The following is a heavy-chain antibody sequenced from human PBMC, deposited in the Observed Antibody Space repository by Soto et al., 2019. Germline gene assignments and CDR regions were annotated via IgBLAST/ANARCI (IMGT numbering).Heavy chain of an antibody. V-gene: IGHV4-31*03. CDR3: ARALTTVTLFDP. CDR1: GGSISSGGYY. Sequence: QVQLQESGPGLVKPSQTLSLTCTVSGGSISSGGYYCSWIRQHPGQGLAWIGYIYYSGSTHYNPSLKNRVTLSVDPSKNQFPRKLSSVTAAETAVYYCARALTTVTLFDPWGQGTLVNVSS. D-gene: IGHD4-17*01. CDR2: IYYSGST. J-gene: IGHJ5*02.